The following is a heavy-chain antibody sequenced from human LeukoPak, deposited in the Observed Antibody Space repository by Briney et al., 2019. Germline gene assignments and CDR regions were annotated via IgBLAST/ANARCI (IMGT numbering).Heavy chain of an antibody. V-gene: IGHV1-18*04. J-gene: IGHJ4*02. CDR3: ARTLWFGELSDFGY. Sequence: ASVKVSCKASGYTFTSYGISWVRQAPGQGLEWMGWISAYNGNTNYAQKLQGRVTMTTDTSTSTAYMELRSLRSDDTAVYYCARTLWFGELSDFGYWGQGTLVTVSS. CDR2: ISAYNGNT. D-gene: IGHD3-10*01. CDR1: GYTFTSYG.